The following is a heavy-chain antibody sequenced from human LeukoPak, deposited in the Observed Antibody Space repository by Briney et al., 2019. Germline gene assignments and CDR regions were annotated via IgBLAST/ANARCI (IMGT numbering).Heavy chain of an antibody. CDR1: GFTFSSYD. Sequence: GGSLRLSCAASGFTFSSYDMHWVRHATGKGLEWVSAIGTAGDTYYPGSVKGRFTISRENAKNSLYLQMNSLRAGDTAVYYCARGSGAYYYYMDVWGKGTTVTISS. CDR2: IGTAGDT. V-gene: IGHV3-13*01. CDR3: ARGSGAYYYYMDV. J-gene: IGHJ6*03. D-gene: IGHD2-15*01.